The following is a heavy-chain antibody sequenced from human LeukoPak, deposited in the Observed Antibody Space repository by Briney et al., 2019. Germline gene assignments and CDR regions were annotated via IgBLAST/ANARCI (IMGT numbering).Heavy chain of an antibody. J-gene: IGHJ6*02. CDR3: ARAAAGRAYYHYGMDV. CDR1: GFTFSSYA. D-gene: IGHD6-13*01. CDR2: ISGSGGST. V-gene: IGHV3-23*01. Sequence: HPGGSLRLSCAASGFTFSSYAMSWVRQASGKGLEWVSAISGSGGSTYYADSVKGRFTISRDNSKNTLDLQMNSLRAEDTAVYYCARAAAGRAYYHYGMDVWGQGTTVTVSS.